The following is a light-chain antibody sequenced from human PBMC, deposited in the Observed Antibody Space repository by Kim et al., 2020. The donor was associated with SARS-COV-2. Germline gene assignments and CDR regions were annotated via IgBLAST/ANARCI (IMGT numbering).Light chain of an antibody. CDR3: QSYDSSLSVV. J-gene: IGLJ2*01. V-gene: IGLV1-40*01. Sequence: GQGVTIACNGSSSNIGAGYDVHWYQQLPGTAPKLLIYGNSNRPSGVPDRFSGSKSGTSASLAITGLQAEDEADYYCQSYDSSLSVVFGGGTQLTVL. CDR2: GNS. CDR1: SSNIGAGYD.